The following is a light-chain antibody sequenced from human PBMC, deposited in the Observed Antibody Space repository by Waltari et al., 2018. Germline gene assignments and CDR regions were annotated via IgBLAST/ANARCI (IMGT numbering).Light chain of an antibody. CDR3: AAWDNTTFVL. CDR2: QDN. V-gene: IGLV3-1*01. Sequence: SFELTQTPSASVSPGQTASITCSGDKLAGKYVSWYQHKSGQSPVLLIYQDNMRPSGIPERFSGFNSGNTVTLTISGTQALDEADYYCAAWDNTTFVLFGGGTKVTVL. J-gene: IGLJ2*01. CDR1: KLAGKY.